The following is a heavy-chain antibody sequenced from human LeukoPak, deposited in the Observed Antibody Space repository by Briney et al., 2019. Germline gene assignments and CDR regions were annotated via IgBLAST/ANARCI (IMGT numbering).Heavy chain of an antibody. CDR2: IYTSGST. Sequence: SETLSLTCTVSGGSISSYSWSWIRQPAGKGLEWIGRIYTSGSTNYNPSLRTRVTMSLDTSKNQFSLKLSSVTAADTAVYYCAREVNWSQVFYFDYWGQGTLVTVSS. D-gene: IGHD1-1*01. CDR3: AREVNWSQVFYFDY. J-gene: IGHJ4*02. CDR1: GGSISSYS. V-gene: IGHV4-4*07.